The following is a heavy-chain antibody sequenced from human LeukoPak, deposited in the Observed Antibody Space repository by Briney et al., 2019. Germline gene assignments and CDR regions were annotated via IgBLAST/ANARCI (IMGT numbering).Heavy chain of an antibody. Sequence: ASVKVSCKASGYTFTCYGISWVRQAPGQGLDWMGWISAYNGNTNYAQKLQGRVTMTTDTSTSTAYMELRSLRSDDTAVYYCARLFGLQYAYGMDVWGQGTTVTVSS. CDR3: ARLFGLQYAYGMDV. CDR2: ISAYNGNT. V-gene: IGHV1-18*01. CDR1: GYTFTCYG. D-gene: IGHD4-11*01. J-gene: IGHJ6*02.